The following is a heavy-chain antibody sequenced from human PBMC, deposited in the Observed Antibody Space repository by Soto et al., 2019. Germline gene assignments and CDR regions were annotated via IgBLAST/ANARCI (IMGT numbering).Heavy chain of an antibody. D-gene: IGHD1-1*01. Sequence: GGSLRLSCAASGFTLSSSGMHWVRQAPGKGLEWVAGMWYDGSDEYYADSVKGRFTISRDNSKNTLYVQMNSLRVEDTAVYYCARDRDKFGRGTNDYWGQGTLVTVSS. CDR1: GFTLSSSG. J-gene: IGHJ4*02. CDR2: MWYDGSDE. CDR3: ARDRDKFGRGTNDY. V-gene: IGHV3-33*01.